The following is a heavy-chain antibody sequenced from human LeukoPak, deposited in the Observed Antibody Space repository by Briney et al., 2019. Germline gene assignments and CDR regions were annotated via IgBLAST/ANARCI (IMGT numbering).Heavy chain of an antibody. CDR2: KYYSGST. CDR3: AREGEDTYGYDY. D-gene: IGHD5-18*01. V-gene: IGHV4-39*07. Sequence: SETLSLTCTVSGGSISSSRYYGGWIRQPPGKGLEWIGSKYYSGSTYYNPSLKSRVTISLDTSKNQFSLKLSSVTAADTAVYYCAREGEDTYGYDYWGQGTLVTVSS. CDR1: GGSISSSRYY. J-gene: IGHJ4*02.